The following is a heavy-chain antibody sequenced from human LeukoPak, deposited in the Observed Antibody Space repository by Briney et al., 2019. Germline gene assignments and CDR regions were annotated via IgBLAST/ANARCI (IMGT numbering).Heavy chain of an antibody. CDR1: GGSISSGGYS. J-gene: IGHJ4*02. CDR3: ARGYSSSYYFDY. Sequence: SQTLSLTCAVSGGSISSGGYSWSWIRQPPGKGLEWIGYIYHSGSTYYNPSLKSRVTISVDRSKNQFSLKLSSVTAADTAVYYCARGYSSSYYFDYWGQGTLVTVSS. V-gene: IGHV4-30-2*01. D-gene: IGHD6-6*01. CDR2: IYHSGST.